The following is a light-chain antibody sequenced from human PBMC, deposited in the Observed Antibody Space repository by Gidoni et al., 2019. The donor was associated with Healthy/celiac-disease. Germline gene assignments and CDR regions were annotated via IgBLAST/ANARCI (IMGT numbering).Light chain of an antibody. CDR1: QGIRNA. CDR2: AAS. V-gene: IGKV1-17*01. J-gene: IGKJ1*01. Sequence: DIQCTQSLYSLSASVGDRVTITRRASQGIRNALAWYKQKPGKAPTRLIYAASRFSGSGSGTEFTLTISSLQSEDFAIYYCLQHNNYPRAFGQGTKVEIK. CDR3: LQHNNYPRA.